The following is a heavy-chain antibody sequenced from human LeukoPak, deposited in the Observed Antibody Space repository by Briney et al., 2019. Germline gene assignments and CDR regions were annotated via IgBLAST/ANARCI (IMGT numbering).Heavy chain of an antibody. CDR2: IYPGDSDT. J-gene: IGHJ6*03. V-gene: IGHV5-51*01. Sequence: PGESLKISCEGSGYSFTSYWISWVRQMPGKGLEWMGIIYPGDSDTRYSPSFQGQVTISADKSISTAYLQWSSLKASDTAMYYCARQGSGYSPTYYYYMDVWGKGTTVTISS. CDR1: GYSFTSYW. D-gene: IGHD5-18*01. CDR3: ARQGSGYSPTYYYYMDV.